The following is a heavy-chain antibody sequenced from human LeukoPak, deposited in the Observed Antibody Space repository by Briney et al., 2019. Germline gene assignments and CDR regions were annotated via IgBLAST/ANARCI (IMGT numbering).Heavy chain of an antibody. Sequence: GGSLRLSCAASGFTVITNDMTWVRQAPGKGLEWVSVLYSDGNTKYAGSVQGRFTISRDNSKNTLYLQMNSLSHDDTAVYYCARGVEPLAANTLAYWGQGTLVTVSS. CDR1: GFTVITND. J-gene: IGHJ4*02. CDR3: ARGVEPLAANTLAY. V-gene: IGHV3-53*01. CDR2: LYSDGNT. D-gene: IGHD1-14*01.